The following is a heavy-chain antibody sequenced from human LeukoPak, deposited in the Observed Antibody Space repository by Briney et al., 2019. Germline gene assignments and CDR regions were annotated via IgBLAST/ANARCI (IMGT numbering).Heavy chain of an antibody. V-gene: IGHV4-59*12. CDR2: IYHSET. CDR3: ARAPTGRDFDY. J-gene: IGHJ4*02. D-gene: IGHD1-1*01. Sequence: PSETLSLTCTVSGGSISTTYWSWVRQPPGKGLEWIAYIYHSETNFNPSLKSRVTMSVDTSKNQFSLKLSSVTAADTAVYYCARAPTGRDFDYWGQGTLVTVSS. CDR1: GGSISTTY.